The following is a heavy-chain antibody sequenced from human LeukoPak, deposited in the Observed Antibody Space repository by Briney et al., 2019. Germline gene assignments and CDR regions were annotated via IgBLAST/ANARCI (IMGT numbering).Heavy chain of an antibody. CDR3: TRGGAAAGFDF. V-gene: IGHV6-1*01. CDR2: TYYRSRWYN. J-gene: IGHJ4*02. D-gene: IGHD6-13*01. Sequence: SQTLSLTCAISEDSVSSNSAVWNWIRQSPSRGLEWLGRTYYRSRWYNDYAVSVKSRISVNPDTSKNQFSLQLNSVTPEDTAVYYCTRGGAAAGFDFWGQGTLVTVSS. CDR1: EDSVSSNSAV.